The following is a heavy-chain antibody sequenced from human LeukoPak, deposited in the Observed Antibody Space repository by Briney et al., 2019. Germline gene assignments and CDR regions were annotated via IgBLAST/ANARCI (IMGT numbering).Heavy chain of an antibody. Sequence: SVKVSCKASGGTFSSYAISWVRQAPGQGLEWMGGIIPIFGTANYAQKFQGRVTITADKSTSTAYMELSSLRSEDTAVYYCARSPTAVAGAGYYYYYMDVWGKGTTVTVSS. V-gene: IGHV1-69*06. CDR3: ARSPTAVAGAGYYYYYMDV. J-gene: IGHJ6*03. D-gene: IGHD6-19*01. CDR1: GGTFSSYA. CDR2: IIPIFGTA.